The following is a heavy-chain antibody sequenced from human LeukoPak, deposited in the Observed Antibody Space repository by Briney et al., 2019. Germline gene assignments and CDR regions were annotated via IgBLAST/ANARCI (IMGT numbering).Heavy chain of an antibody. V-gene: IGHV3-7*01. CDR2: IKQDGSEK. J-gene: IGHJ4*02. Sequence: GGPLRLSCAASGFTFSSYWMSWVRQAPGKGLEWVANIKQDGSEKYYVDSVKGRFTISRDNAKNSLYLQMNSLRAEDTAVYYCARKGYSSSWYCDYWGQGTLVTVSS. CDR3: ARKGYSSSWYCDY. CDR1: GFTFSSYW. D-gene: IGHD6-13*01.